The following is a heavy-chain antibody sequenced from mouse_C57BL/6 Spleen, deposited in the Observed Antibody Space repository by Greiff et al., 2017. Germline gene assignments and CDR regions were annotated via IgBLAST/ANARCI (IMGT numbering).Heavy chain of an antibody. CDR3: ARSLLLRIDY. CDR1: GYAFSSSW. V-gene: IGHV1-82*01. Sequence: VQLQQSGPELVKPGASVKISCKASGYAFSSSWMNWVKQRPGKGLEWIGRIYPGDGDTNYNGKFKGKATLTADKSSSTAYMQLSSLTSEDSAVYCCARSLLLRIDYWGQGTTLTVSS. J-gene: IGHJ2*01. CDR2: IYPGDGDT. D-gene: IGHD1-1*01.